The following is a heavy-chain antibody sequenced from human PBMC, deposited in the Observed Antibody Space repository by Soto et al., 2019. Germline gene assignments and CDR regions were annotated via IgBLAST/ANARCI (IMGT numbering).Heavy chain of an antibody. Sequence: EVQLVESGGGLVQPGGSLRLSCAASGFTFTSYWMHWVRQAPGKGPVWVSRINKDGTTTAYADSVKGRFTISRDNAKNMLYLQMNSLRVEDTAVYYCAKDLIWGQCHYWGQGALVTVSS. D-gene: IGHD3-16*01. CDR3: AKDLIWGQCHY. CDR1: GFTFTSYW. V-gene: IGHV3-74*03. CDR2: INKDGTTT. J-gene: IGHJ4*02.